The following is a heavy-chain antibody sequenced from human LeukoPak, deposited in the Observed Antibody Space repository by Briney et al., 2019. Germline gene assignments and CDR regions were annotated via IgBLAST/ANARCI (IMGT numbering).Heavy chain of an antibody. CDR1: GFIFSAYG. CDR2: IWLDGSNK. D-gene: IGHD3-16*01. V-gene: IGHV3-33*01. Sequence: PGGSLRLSCAASGFIFSAYGMHWVRQAPGKGLEGVAVIWLDGSNKYYGDSVKGRFTISRDNSKNTLYLQMNSLRVEDTAVYYCARGLSQFLSGWYFDLWGRGTLVTVSS. J-gene: IGHJ2*01. CDR3: ARGLSQFLSGWYFDL.